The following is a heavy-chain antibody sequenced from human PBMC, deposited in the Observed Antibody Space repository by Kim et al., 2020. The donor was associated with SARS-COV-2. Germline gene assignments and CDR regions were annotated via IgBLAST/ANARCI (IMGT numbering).Heavy chain of an antibody. V-gene: IGHV7-4-1*02. Sequence: ASVKVSCKASGYTFTSYAMNWVRQAPGQGLEWMGWINTNTGNPTYAQGFTGRFVFSLDTSVSTAYLQISSLKAEDTAVYYCARVYGGGRGYYYYGMDVWGQGTTVTVSS. CDR3: ARVYGGGRGYYYYGMDV. CDR1: GYTFTSYA. J-gene: IGHJ6*02. D-gene: IGHD3-10*01. CDR2: INTNTGNP.